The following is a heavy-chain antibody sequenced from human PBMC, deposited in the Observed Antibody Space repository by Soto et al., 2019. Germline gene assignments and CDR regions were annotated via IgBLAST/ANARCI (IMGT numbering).Heavy chain of an antibody. V-gene: IGHV4-31*03. D-gene: IGHD3-10*01. CDR1: GGSISSGGYY. J-gene: IGHJ5*02. CDR2: IYYSGST. Sequence: SETLSLTCTVSGGSISSGGYYWSWIRQHPGKGLEWIGYIYYSGSTYYNPSLKSRVTISVDTSKNQFSLKLSSVTAADTAVYYCARNLGGSESYNWFDPLGHGTLVTVSS. CDR3: ARNLGGSESYNWFDP.